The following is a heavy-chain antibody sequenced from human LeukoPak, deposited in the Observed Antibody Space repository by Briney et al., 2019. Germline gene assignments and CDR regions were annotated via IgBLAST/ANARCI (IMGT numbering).Heavy chain of an antibody. J-gene: IGHJ4*02. CDR2: INPNSGGT. CDR1: GYAFTGYY. CDR3: ARDLLEYCSGGSCPDFDY. Sequence: ASVKVSCMASGYAFTGYYIHWVRQTPGQGLEWMGWINPNSGGTNYAQKFQGRVTMTRDTSISTAYMELSRLRSDDAAVYYCARDLLEYCSGGSCPDFDYWGQGTLVTVSS. D-gene: IGHD2-15*01. V-gene: IGHV1-2*02.